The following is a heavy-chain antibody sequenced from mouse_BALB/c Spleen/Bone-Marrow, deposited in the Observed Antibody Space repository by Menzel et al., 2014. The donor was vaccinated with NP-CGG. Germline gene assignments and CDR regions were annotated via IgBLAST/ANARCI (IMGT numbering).Heavy chain of an antibody. CDR1: GFNIKDYY. V-gene: IGHV14-4*02. CDR3: NVWDGNYFFDY. D-gene: IGHD2-1*01. J-gene: IGHJ2*01. CDR2: IDPENGDT. Sequence: VQLKESGAELVRSGASVKLSCTASGFNIKDYYMHWVKQRPEQGPEWIGWIDPENGDTEYAPKFQGKATMTAVTSSNTAYLQLSSLTSEDTAVYYCNVWDGNYFFDYWGQGTTLTVSS.